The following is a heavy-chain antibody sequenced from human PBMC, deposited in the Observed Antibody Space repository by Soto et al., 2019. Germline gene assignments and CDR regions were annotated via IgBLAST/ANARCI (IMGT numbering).Heavy chain of an antibody. V-gene: IGHV1-58*01. CDR1: GFTFTSSA. J-gene: IGHJ4*02. CDR2: IVVGSGNT. D-gene: IGHD3-22*01. CDR3: AAEPDYYDSSGYYWQFDY. Sequence: SVKVSCKASGFTFTSSAVQWVRQARGQRLERIGWIVVGSGNTNYAQKFQERVTITRDMSTSTAYMELSSLRSEDTAVYYCAAEPDYYDSSGYYWQFDYWGQGTLVTVSS.